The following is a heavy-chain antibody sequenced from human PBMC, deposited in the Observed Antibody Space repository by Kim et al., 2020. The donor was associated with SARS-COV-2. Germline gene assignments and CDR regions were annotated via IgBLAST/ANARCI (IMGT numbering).Heavy chain of an antibody. D-gene: IGHD6-19*01. V-gene: IGHV4-4*02. J-gene: IGHJ4*02. CDR3: ARVPLGSGRPGDDY. Sequence: SETLSLTCAVSGGSISSSNWWSWVRHPPGKGLEWIGEIYHSGSTNYNPSLKSRVTISVDKSKNQFSLKLSSVTAADTAVYYCARVPLGSGRPGDDYWGQGTLVTVSS. CDR2: IYHSGST. CDR1: GGSISSSNW.